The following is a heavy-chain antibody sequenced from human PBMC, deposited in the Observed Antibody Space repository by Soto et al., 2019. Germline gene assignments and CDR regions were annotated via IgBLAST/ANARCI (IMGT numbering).Heavy chain of an antibody. J-gene: IGHJ4*02. CDR3: AGGRSGYYGFDY. Sequence: EVQLVESGGGLVQFGGSLRLSCAASGFTFSSYWMHWVRQVPGKGLVWVSRIKGDGTNTGYADSVKGRFTISKDNVKNTLYLQMNSLRAEDTAVYYCAGGRSGYYGFDYWGQGTLVTVSS. CDR2: IKGDGTNT. V-gene: IGHV3-74*01. D-gene: IGHD5-12*01. CDR1: GFTFSSYW.